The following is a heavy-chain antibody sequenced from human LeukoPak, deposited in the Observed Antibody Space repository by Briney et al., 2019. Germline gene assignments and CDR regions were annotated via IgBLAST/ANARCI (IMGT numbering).Heavy chain of an antibody. V-gene: IGHV1-3*03. CDR3: AREGKDWIQQYYFDY. CDR1: GYTFISYV. J-gene: IGHJ4*02. D-gene: IGHD5-18*01. CDR2: INVGNGNT. Sequence: ASVKVSCKASGYTFISYVMHWVRQAPGQRLEWMGWINVGNGNTKYSQEFQGRVTITRDTSASTAYMELSSLRSEDMAVYYCAREGKDWIQQYYFDYWGQGTLVTVSS.